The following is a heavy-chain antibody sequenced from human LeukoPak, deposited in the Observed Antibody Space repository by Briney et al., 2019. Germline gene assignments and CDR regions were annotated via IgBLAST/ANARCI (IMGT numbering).Heavy chain of an antibody. CDR3: ARVGYYGSGSYYRDYFEY. V-gene: IGHV4-59*01. Sequence: PSETLSLTCTVSGVSISSYYWTWIRQPPGKGLEWIGFISNSAITDYNPSLKSRVTISIDTSKNQFPLKLNSVTAADTAVYYCARVGYYGSGSYYRDYFEYWGQGTLVTVSS. D-gene: IGHD3-10*01. J-gene: IGHJ4*02. CDR2: ISNSAIT. CDR1: GVSISSYY.